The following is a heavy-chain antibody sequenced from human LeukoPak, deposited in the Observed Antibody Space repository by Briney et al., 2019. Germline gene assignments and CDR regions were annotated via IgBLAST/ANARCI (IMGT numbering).Heavy chain of an antibody. CDR2: IYSGGST. D-gene: IGHD3-10*01. CDR1: GFTVSSNY. J-gene: IGHJ6*02. CDR3: ARGGAITVVRGIIYGLDV. Sequence: PGGSLRLSCAASGFTVSSNYMSWVRQAPGKGLEWVSVIYSGGSTYYADSVKGRFTISRHNSRNTVYLQMNSLRAEDTAIYYCARGGAITVVRGIIYGLDVWGQGTTVTVSS. V-gene: IGHV3-53*04.